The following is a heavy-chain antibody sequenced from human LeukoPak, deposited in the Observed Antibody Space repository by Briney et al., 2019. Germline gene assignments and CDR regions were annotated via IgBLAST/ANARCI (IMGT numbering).Heavy chain of an antibody. CDR1: GGTFSSYA. CDR3: ARGFCEGDTAMQWSYYYYMDV. CDR2: IIPIFGTA. V-gene: IGHV1-69*13. J-gene: IGHJ6*03. Sequence: GASVKVSCKASGGTFSSYAISWVRQAPGQGLEWMGGIIPIFGTANYAQKFQGRVTITADESTSTAYMELSSLRSEDTAVYYCARGFCEGDTAMQWSYYYYMDVWGKGTTVTISS. D-gene: IGHD5-18*01.